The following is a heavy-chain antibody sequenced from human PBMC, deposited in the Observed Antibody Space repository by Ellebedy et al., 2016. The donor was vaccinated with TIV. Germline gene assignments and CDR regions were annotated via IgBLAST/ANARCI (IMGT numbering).Heavy chain of an antibody. V-gene: IGHV1-69*13. CDR1: GGALNSYT. CDR3: ARDGSYYYDSSRLLGYFPH. D-gene: IGHD3-22*01. Sequence: AASVKVSCKASGGALNSYTFSWVRQAPGQGLEWVGGIIPNVGTANYAQRFKDRVTITADESTNTVYMELSSLTSEDTAVYYCARDGSYYYDSSRLLGYFPHWGQGTLVTVSS. CDR2: IIPNVGTA. J-gene: IGHJ1*01.